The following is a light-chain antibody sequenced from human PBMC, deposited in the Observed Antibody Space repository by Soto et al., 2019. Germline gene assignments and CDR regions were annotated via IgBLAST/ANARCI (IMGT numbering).Light chain of an antibody. CDR3: QQYNVSPLT. V-gene: IGKV3-15*01. J-gene: IGKJ4*01. CDR1: QSVSST. CDR2: VAS. Sequence: EIVMTQSPATLSVSPGERATLSCSASQSVSSTLAWYQQKPGQTPNLLIYVASTRATGIPARFSGSGSATEFTRTISSLPYEDFAVYYGQQYNVSPLTFGGGTKVEVK.